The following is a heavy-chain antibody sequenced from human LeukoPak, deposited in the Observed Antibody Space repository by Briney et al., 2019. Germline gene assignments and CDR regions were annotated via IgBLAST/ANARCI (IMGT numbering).Heavy chain of an antibody. CDR3: ARLRDGMDV. V-gene: IGHV4-30-2*01. CDR2: FYHGGST. J-gene: IGHJ6*02. Sequence: PSETLSLTCTVSGGSITGGGYSWSWIRQAPGKGLEWIGYFYHGGSTSYNPSLRSRVTISVDRSKNQFSLKLTSVTAADTAVYYCARLRDGMDVWGQGTTVTVSS. CDR1: GGSITGGGYS.